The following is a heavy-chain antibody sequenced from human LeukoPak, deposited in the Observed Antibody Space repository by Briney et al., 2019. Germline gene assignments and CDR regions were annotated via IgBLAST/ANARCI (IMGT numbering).Heavy chain of an antibody. CDR2: ISAYNGNT. J-gene: IGHJ4*02. CDR1: GYTFTSYA. Sequence: ASVKVSCKASGYTFTSYAMNWVRQAPGQGLEWMGWISAYNGNTNYAQKLQGRVTMTTDTSTSTAYMELRSLRSDDTAVYYCARDPPLFSWRSESRVDYWGQGTLVTVSS. D-gene: IGHD2-15*01. CDR3: ARDPPLFSWRSESRVDY. V-gene: IGHV1-18*01.